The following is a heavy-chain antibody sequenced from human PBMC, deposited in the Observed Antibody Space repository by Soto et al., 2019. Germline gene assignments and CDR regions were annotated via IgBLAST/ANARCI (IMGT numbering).Heavy chain of an antibody. CDR2: IYYSGST. CDR1: GGSISSYY. CDR3: ARDLGGHNDY. J-gene: IGHJ4*02. Sequence: SETLSLTCTVSGGSISSYYWSWIRQPPGKGLEWIGYIYYSGSTNYNPSLKSRVTISVDTSKNQFSLKLSSVTAADTAVYYCARDLGGHNDYWGQGTLVTVSS. D-gene: IGHD2-15*01. V-gene: IGHV4-59*01.